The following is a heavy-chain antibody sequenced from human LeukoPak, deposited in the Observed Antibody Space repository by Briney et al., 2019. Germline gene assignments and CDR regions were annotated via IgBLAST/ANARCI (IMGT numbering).Heavy chain of an antibody. V-gene: IGHV3-30-3*01. D-gene: IGHD3-22*01. CDR2: ISYDGSNK. CDR1: GFTFSSYA. Sequence: GGSLRLSCAASGFTFSSYAMHWVRQAPGKGLEWVAVISYDGSNKYYADSVKGRFTISRDNSKNTLYLQMNSLRAEDTAVYYCAKDQEFLNYYDSSGRPDAFDIWGQGTMVTVSS. J-gene: IGHJ3*02. CDR3: AKDQEFLNYYDSSGRPDAFDI.